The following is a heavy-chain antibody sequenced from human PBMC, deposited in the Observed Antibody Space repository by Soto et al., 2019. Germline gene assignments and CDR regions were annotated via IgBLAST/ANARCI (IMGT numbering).Heavy chain of an antibody. CDR3: ARIRSSEYAIGPNWFDA. J-gene: IGHJ5*02. CDR1: GGSISSYY. Sequence: SETLSLTCTVSGGSISSYYWSWIRQPPGKGLKWIGYIYYSGSTNYNPSLKSRVTISVDTSKNQFSLKLSSVTAADTAVYYFARIRSSEYAIGPNWFDAWGQGTLVTVSS. CDR2: IYYSGST. D-gene: IGHD2-8*01. V-gene: IGHV4-59*01.